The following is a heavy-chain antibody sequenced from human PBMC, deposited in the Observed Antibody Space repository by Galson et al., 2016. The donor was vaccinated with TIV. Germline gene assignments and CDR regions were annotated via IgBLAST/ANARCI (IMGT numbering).Heavy chain of an antibody. V-gene: IGHV1-2*05. Sequence: SVKVSCKASGYTFSHYYLHWVRQAPGQGLEWMGRINPKNGATDYALKFQGRVTMTRDTSISLAYMELSSLRSDDTFVYYCARERGPGYCYDSICYGYYGMDVWGQGTTVTVSS. CDR3: ARERGPGYCYDSICYGYYGMDV. J-gene: IGHJ6*02. CDR2: INPKNGAT. D-gene: IGHD2-2*03. CDR1: GYTFSHYY.